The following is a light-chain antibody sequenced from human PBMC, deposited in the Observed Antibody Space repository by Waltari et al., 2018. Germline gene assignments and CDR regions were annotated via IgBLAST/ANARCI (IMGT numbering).Light chain of an antibody. J-gene: IGKJ4*01. CDR2: AAS. Sequence: DIQMTQSPSSLSASVGDTVTITCRASQNINIYLNCYLQKPGKAPNLVIYAASSPQSGVPSRFSGSGSGTDFSLTIYGLQPEDFGKYFCQQSYATPLTFGGGTDLNIK. V-gene: IGKV1-39*01. CDR3: QQSYATPLT. CDR1: QNINIY.